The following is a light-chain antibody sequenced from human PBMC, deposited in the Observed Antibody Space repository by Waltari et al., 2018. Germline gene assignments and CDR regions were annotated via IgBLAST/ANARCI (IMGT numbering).Light chain of an antibody. J-gene: IGKJ4*01. V-gene: IGKV1-16*02. CDR2: AAS. CDR3: QQYDSYPVT. Sequence: DIHMTQSPSSLSASVGDRVTITCRARPGINNYLVWFQQKPGKAPKSLISAASTLQSGVPAKFSGRGYGKDFNLTISSLQTEDFATYYCQQYDSYPVTFGGGTKVEI. CDR1: PGINNY.